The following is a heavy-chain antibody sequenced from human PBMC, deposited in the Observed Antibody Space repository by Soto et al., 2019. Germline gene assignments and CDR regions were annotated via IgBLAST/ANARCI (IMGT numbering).Heavy chain of an antibody. V-gene: IGHV1-69*13. J-gene: IGHJ6*02. D-gene: IGHD2-2*01. CDR2: IIPILNSP. Sequence: SVKVSCKASGGTFGSYAITWVRRAPGQGLEWLGGIIPILNSPAYAQKFQARVVITADEITNTAYMELNSLRFVDTAVYYCAREAPYCTSATCPKFYDMDVWGQGTTVTVSS. CDR3: AREAPYCTSATCPKFYDMDV. CDR1: GGTFGSYA.